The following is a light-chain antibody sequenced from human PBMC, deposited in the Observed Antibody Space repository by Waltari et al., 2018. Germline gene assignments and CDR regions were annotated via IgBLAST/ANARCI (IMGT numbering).Light chain of an antibody. CDR2: EDI. J-gene: IGLJ3*02. V-gene: IGLV3-10*01. Sequence: SYELTQPPSVSVSPGQTARITCSGDALSKKYAYWYQQKSGQAPVLVIYEDIKRPTGIPGRFSGSSSGTTATLTISGAHVDDEADYYCYSTDFSGHDRVFGGGTKLTIL. CDR3: YSTDFSGHDRV. CDR1: ALSKKY.